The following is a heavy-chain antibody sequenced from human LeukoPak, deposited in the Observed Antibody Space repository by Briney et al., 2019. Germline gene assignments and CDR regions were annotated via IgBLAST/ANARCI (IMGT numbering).Heavy chain of an antibody. D-gene: IGHD3-10*01. Sequence: GGSLRLSCAASGFTFSSYAMHWVRQAPGKGLEWVAVISYDGSNKYYADSVKGRFTISRDNSKNTLYLQMNSLRAEDTAVYYCARGTEGSGSYYKLDYYGMDVWGQGTTVTVSS. V-gene: IGHV3-30*04. CDR3: ARGTEGSGSYYKLDYYGMDV. CDR1: GFTFSSYA. CDR2: ISYDGSNK. J-gene: IGHJ6*02.